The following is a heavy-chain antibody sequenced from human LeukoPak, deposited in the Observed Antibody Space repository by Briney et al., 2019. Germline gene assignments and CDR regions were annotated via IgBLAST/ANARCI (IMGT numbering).Heavy chain of an antibody. D-gene: IGHD6-13*01. CDR2: ISGSDGST. V-gene: IGHV3-23*01. CDR3: AKSGRTGITAADLDY. Sequence: PGGSLRLSCRASGFTFTTYSMNWLRQAPGKGLEWVSAISGSDGSTYYTDSVKGRFTISRDNSKNTLYLQMSSLRAEDTAVYYCAKSGRTGITAADLDYWGQGTLVTVSS. CDR1: GFTFTTYS. J-gene: IGHJ4*02.